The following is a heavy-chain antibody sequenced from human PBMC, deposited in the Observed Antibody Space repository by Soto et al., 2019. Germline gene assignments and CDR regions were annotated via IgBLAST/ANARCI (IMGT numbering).Heavy chain of an antibody. CDR1: GASITGSFF. Sequence: SETLSLTCTVSGASITGSFFWSWIRQPAGKGLEWIGRFSLSGTTNYNPSLGSRVTMSADVSKNQFSLRLTSVTAADTALYYCARGMTQHGEPAWYYFDSWGQGTLVTVSA. D-gene: IGHD2-21*01. V-gene: IGHV4-4*07. CDR3: ARGMTQHGEPAWYYFDS. J-gene: IGHJ4*02. CDR2: FSLSGTT.